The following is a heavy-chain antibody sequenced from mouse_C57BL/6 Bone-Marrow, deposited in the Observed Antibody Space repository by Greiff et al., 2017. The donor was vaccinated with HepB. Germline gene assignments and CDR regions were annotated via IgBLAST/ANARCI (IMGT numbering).Heavy chain of an antibody. Sequence: QVQLKESGPGILQPSQTLSLTCSFSGFSLSTFCMGVGWIRPPSGKGLEWLAHIWWDDDKYYNPDQKSRLTISKDTSKYHRFLKIANVNTADTATDDGARTRRYDCDGWFAYWGQGTLVTVSA. V-gene: IGHV8-8*01. CDR2: IWWDDDK. CDR3: ARTRRYDCDGWFAY. CDR1: GFSLSTFCMG. J-gene: IGHJ3*01. D-gene: IGHD2-4*01.